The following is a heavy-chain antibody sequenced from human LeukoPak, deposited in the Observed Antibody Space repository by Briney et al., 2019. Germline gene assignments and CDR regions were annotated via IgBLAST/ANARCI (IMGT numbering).Heavy chain of an antibody. J-gene: IGHJ3*02. CDR1: GFTFSSYG. CDR2: ISYDGSNK. CDR3: AKDSTTVATSMGEAFDI. V-gene: IGHV3-30*18. D-gene: IGHD4-17*01. Sequence: GGSLRLSCAASGFTFSSYGMHWVRQAPGKGLEWVAVISYDGSNKYYADSVKGRFTISRDNSKNTLYLQMNSLRAEGTAVYYCAKDSTTVATSMGEAFDIWGQGTMVTVSP.